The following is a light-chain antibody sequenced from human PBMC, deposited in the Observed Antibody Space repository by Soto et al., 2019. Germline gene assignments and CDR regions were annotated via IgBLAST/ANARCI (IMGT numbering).Light chain of an antibody. V-gene: IGKV3-15*01. CDR3: QQYNKWPLT. CDR2: GAS. CDR1: QSVYST. J-gene: IGKJ4*01. Sequence: EIVMTQSPATLSVSPGERATLSCRASQSVYSTLAWYQQKPGQAPRLLIYGASTRATVIPATFSGTGSATEFTLTISSLQSEDAAVYYCQQYNKWPLTFGGGTKVEIK.